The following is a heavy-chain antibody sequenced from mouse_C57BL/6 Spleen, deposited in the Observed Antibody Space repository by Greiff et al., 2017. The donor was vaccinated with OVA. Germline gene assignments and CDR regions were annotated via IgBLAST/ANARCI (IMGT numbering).Heavy chain of an antibody. CDR3: ATHYGSSYAWFAY. Sequence: VQLVESGPGLVAPSQSLSITCTVSGFSLTSYAISWVRQPPGKGLEWLGVIWTGGGTNYNSALKSRLIISKDNSKSQVFLKMNSLQTDDTARYYCATHYGSSYAWFAYWGQGTLVTVSA. CDR2: IWTGGGT. V-gene: IGHV2-9-1*01. CDR1: GFSLTSYA. J-gene: IGHJ3*01. D-gene: IGHD1-1*01.